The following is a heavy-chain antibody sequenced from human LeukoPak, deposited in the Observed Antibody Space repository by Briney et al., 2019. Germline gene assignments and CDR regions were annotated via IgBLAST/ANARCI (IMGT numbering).Heavy chain of an antibody. CDR2: IDPSDSYT. Sequence: GESLKISCKGSGYSFTSYWISWVRQVPGKGLEWMGRIDPSDSYTNYSPSFQGHVTISADKSISTAYLQWSSLKASDTAMYYCGYSGYDPNWFDPWGQGTLVTVSS. D-gene: IGHD5-12*01. CDR1: GYSFTSYW. J-gene: IGHJ5*02. V-gene: IGHV5-10-1*01. CDR3: GYSGYDPNWFDP.